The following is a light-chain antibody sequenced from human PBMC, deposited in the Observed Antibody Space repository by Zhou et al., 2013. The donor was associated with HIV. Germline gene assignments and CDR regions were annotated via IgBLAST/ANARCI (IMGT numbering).Light chain of an antibody. J-gene: IGKJ1*01. CDR1: QSINSW. CDR3: QQYNSHWT. CDR2: RAS. Sequence: DIQMTQSPSTLSASVGDRVIITCRASQSINSWLAWYQHKPGRAPKLLIYRASSLKSGVPSRFSGSGSGTEFTLTISSLQPDDLATYYCQQYNSHWTFGQGTKVEIK. V-gene: IGKV1-5*03.